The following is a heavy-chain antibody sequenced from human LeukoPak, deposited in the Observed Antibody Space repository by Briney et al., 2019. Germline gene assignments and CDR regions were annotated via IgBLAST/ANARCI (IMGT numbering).Heavy chain of an antibody. Sequence: GGSLRLSCAASGFTFISYSMTWVRQAPGKGLEWVSYINSGSSTMYYADSVKGRFTISRDNAKNALYLQMNSLRAEDTAVYYCGREIPGGTTSLDCWGQGTVVTVSS. CDR1: GFTFISYS. CDR3: GREIPGGTTSLDC. CDR2: INSGSSTM. D-gene: IGHD1-7*01. J-gene: IGHJ4*02. V-gene: IGHV3-48*04.